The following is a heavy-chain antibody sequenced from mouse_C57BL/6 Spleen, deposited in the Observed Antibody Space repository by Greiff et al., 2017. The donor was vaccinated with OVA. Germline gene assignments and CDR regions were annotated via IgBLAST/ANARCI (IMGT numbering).Heavy chain of an antibody. CDR1: GFTFSDSG. D-gene: IGHD2-5*01. J-gene: IGHJ4*01. Sequence: EVKLMESGGGLVKPGGSLKLSCAASGFTFSDSGMHWVRQAPEKGLEWVAYISSGSRTIYYADTVKGRFTISRDNAKNTLFLQMTSLRSEDTSMYYCAKYSNYVEYYAMDYWGQGTSVTVSS. CDR2: ISSGSRTI. CDR3: AKYSNYVEYYAMDY. V-gene: IGHV5-17*01.